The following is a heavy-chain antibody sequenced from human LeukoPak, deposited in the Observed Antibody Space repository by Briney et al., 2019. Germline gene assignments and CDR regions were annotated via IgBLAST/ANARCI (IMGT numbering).Heavy chain of an antibody. V-gene: IGHV3-33*01. J-gene: IGHJ3*02. Sequence: WGSLRLSCAASGFTFSSYGMHWVRQAPGKGLEWVAVIWYDGSNKYYADSVKGRFTISRDNSKNTLYLQMNSLRAEDTAVYYCARDNVEIDPFDIWGQGTMVTVSS. CDR2: IWYDGSNK. D-gene: IGHD1-1*01. CDR1: GFTFSSYG. CDR3: ARDNVEIDPFDI.